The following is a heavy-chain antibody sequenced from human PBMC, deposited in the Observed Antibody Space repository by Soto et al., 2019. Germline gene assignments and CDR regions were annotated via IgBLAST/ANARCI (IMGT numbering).Heavy chain of an antibody. D-gene: IGHD2-15*01. Sequence: EVQLVESGGGLVQPGGSLRLSCAASGFTFSSYWMHWVRQAPGKGLVWVSRINSDGSSTSYADSVKGRFTISRDNAKNTLYLQMNSLRAEDTAVYYCVRTSLVVAAATRADYWGQGPLVTVSS. J-gene: IGHJ4*02. CDR1: GFTFSSYW. CDR2: INSDGSST. V-gene: IGHV3-74*01. CDR3: VRTSLVVAAATRADY.